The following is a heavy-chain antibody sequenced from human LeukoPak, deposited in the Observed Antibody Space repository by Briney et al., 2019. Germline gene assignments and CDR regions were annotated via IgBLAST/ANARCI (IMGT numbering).Heavy chain of an antibody. V-gene: IGHV1-2*02. CDR1: GYTFTGYY. D-gene: IGHD7-27*01. Sequence: ASVKVSFKASGYTFTGYYMHWVRQAPGQGLEWLGWINPNIAATNYAQKFQGRVTMTRDTSISTAYMELSRLRSDDTAVYYCARSTGDWYFDLWGRGTLVTVSS. J-gene: IGHJ2*01. CDR3: ARSTGDWYFDL. CDR2: INPNIAAT.